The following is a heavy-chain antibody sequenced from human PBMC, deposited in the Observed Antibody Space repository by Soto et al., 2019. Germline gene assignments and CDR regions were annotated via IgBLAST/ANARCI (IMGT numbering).Heavy chain of an antibody. CDR1: GYTLTELS. CDR3: ATDLGRVTNLFDY. J-gene: IGHJ4*02. D-gene: IGHD4-17*01. V-gene: IGHV1-24*01. Sequence: VASVKVSCKVSGYTLTELSMHWVRQAPGKGLEWMGGFDPEDGETIYAQKFQGRVTMTEDTSTDTAYMELSSLRSEDTAVYYCATDLGRVTNLFDYWGQGTLVTVSS. CDR2: FDPEDGET.